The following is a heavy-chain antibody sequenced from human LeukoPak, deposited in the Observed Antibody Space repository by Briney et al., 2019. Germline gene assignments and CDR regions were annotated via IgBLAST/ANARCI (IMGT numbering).Heavy chain of an antibody. Sequence: SETLSLTCAVYGGSFSGYYWSGIRQPPGKGLEWIGEINHSGSTNYNPSLKSRVTIFLDTAKNQFSLHLNSVTPDDTALYYCARGGLVRGSLNSLTGFDIWGQGTMVTVSS. CDR3: ARGGLVRGSLNSLTGFDI. J-gene: IGHJ3*02. CDR2: INHSGST. CDR1: GGSFSGYY. D-gene: IGHD3-10*01. V-gene: IGHV4-34*01.